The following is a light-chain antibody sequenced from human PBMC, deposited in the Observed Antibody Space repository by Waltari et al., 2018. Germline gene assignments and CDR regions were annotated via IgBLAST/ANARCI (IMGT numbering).Light chain of an antibody. V-gene: IGLV2-23*02. CDR1: SSDVGSYNL. J-gene: IGLJ2*01. CDR3: CSYAGSNTLI. Sequence: QSALTQPASVSGSPGQSITISCTGTSSDVGSYNLVSWYQQHPGKAPKLVIYEVTRRPSGVSNRFSGSKSGTTAFLTISGLQAEDEADYYCCSYAGSNTLIFGGGTKVTVL. CDR2: EVT.